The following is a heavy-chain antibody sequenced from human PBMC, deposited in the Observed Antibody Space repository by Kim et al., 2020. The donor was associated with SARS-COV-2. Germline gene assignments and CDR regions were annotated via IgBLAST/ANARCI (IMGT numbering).Heavy chain of an antibody. CDR2: INHSGST. V-gene: IGHV4-34*01. D-gene: IGHD3-22*01. CDR3: ARVKRTYYYDSSGYTGRYAFDI. J-gene: IGHJ3*02. Sequence: SETLSLTCAVYGGSFSGYYWSWIRQPPGKGLEWIGEINHSGSTNYNPSLKSRVTISGDTSKNQISLKLSSVTAADTAVDYCARVKRTYYYDSSGYTGRYAFDIWGQGTMVTVSS. CDR1: GGSFSGYY.